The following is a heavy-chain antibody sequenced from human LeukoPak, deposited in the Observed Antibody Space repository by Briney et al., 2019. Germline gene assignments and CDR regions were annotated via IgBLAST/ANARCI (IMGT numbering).Heavy chain of an antibody. J-gene: IGHJ5*02. Sequence: GGSLRLSCAASGFTFSDYSMNWVRQAPGKGLEWVSSITSSSSYIFYADSVKGRFTVSRDDATNSVYLEMNSLRAEDTAVYYCARGGDKRLARNWFDPWGQGTVVTVSS. D-gene: IGHD3-16*01. CDR1: GFTFSDYS. CDR3: ARGGDKRLARNWFDP. CDR2: ITSSSSYI. V-gene: IGHV3-21*01.